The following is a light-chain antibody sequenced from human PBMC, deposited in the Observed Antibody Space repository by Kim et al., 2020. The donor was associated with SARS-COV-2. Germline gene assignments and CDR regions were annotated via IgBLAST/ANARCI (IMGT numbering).Light chain of an antibody. Sequence: LSPGKTAPPSWRRSQIVSSDLAWYQQKPGQAPRLLIYDASCRATGIPDRFSGSGSGTDFTLTISSLEPEDFAVYYCHQRANWPITFGEGTRLEIK. J-gene: IGKJ5*01. V-gene: IGKV3-11*01. CDR3: HQRANWPIT. CDR2: DAS. CDR1: QIVSSD.